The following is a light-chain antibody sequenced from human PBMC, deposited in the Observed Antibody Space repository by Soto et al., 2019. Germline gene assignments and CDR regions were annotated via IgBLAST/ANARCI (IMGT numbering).Light chain of an antibody. J-gene: IGLJ2*01. CDR3: QVWDSGTTLI. CDR1: KVGDRF. CDR2: KDS. Sequence: SYELIQPPSVSVSPGQTASITCSGDKVGDRFVCWYHQRPGQSPILVIYKDSTRPSGIPERLSGSNSGNTATLTISGTQAMDEGDYYCQVWDSGTTLIFGGGTKLTVL. V-gene: IGLV3-1*01.